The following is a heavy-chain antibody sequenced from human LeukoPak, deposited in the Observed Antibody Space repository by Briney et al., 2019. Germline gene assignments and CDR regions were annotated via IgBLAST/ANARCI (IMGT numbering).Heavy chain of an antibody. J-gene: IGHJ4*02. CDR2: INHSGST. CDR3: ASNGIAVAGGDY. V-gene: IGHV4-34*01. D-gene: IGHD6-19*01. CDR1: GGSISSDY. Sequence: SETLSLTCTVSGGSISSDYSSWIRQPPGKGLEWIGEINHSGSTNYNPSLKSRVTISVDTSKNQFSLKLSSVTAADTAVYYCASNGIAVAGGDYWGQGTLVTVSS.